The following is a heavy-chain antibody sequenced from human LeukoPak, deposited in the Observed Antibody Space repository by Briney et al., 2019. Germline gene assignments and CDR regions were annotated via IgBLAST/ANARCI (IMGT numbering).Heavy chain of an antibody. J-gene: IGHJ5*02. D-gene: IGHD6-13*01. CDR3: ARDGSSWPTKGWFDP. CDR2: IYYSGST. Sequence: PSETLSLTCTVSGGSISMSSYYWGWIRQPPGKGLEWIGSIYYSGSTYYNPSLKSRVTISVDTSKNQFSLKVSSVTAADTAVYYCARDGSSWPTKGWFDPWGQGTLVTVSS. V-gene: IGHV4-39*07. CDR1: GGSISMSSYY.